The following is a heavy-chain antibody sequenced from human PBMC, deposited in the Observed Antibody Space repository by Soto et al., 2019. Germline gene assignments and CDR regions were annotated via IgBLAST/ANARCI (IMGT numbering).Heavy chain of an antibody. V-gene: IGHV3-13*01. J-gene: IGHJ4*02. CDR1: GFTFSSYA. D-gene: IGHD7-27*01. CDR3: ARGYLGSSDY. CDR2: IGSAGDT. Sequence: GGSLRLSCAASGFTFSSYAVHWVRQPTGKGLEWVSVIGSAGDTYYPGSVKGRSTISRENAKNSLYLQMNSLRAEDTAVYYCARGYLGSSDYRGQGPLVTGSS.